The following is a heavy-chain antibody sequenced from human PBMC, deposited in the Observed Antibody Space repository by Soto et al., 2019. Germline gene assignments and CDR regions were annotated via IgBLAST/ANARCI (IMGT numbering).Heavy chain of an antibody. CDR2: IYHTGST. V-gene: IGHV4-31*03. Sequence: SETLSLTCTVSGGSIRRGSYFWSWIRQHPGRGLEWIGYIYHTGSTYYNPSLKSRITISVDTSKNQFSLRLTSVTAADTAVYYCARVGPWVPYYYDSSPYTFENWFDPWGQGTLVTVSS. J-gene: IGHJ5*02. CDR1: GGSIRRGSYF. CDR3: ARVGPWVPYYYDSSPYTFENWFDP. D-gene: IGHD3-22*01.